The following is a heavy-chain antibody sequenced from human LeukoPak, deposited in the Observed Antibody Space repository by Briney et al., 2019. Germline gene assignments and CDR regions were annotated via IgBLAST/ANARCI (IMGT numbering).Heavy chain of an antibody. Sequence: GGSLRLSCAASGFTFSDYGMHWVRQAPGKGLEWVAVIWFDGSNKYYADSVKGRFTISRDNSKNTLYLQMNSLRAEDTAVYYCARGGYSYGIDYWGQGTLVTVSS. V-gene: IGHV3-30*19. CDR2: IWFDGSNK. CDR1: GFTFSDYG. CDR3: ARGGYSYGIDY. D-gene: IGHD5-18*01. J-gene: IGHJ4*02.